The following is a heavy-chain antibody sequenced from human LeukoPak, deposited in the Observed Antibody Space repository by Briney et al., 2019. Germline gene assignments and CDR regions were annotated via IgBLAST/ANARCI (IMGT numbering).Heavy chain of an antibody. Sequence: PGGSLRLSCAASGFTFSSYEMNWVHQAPGKGLEWVSYISSSGSTIYYADSVKGRFTISRDNAKNSLYLQMNSLRAEDTAVYYCAGIPLRYFDWLFAFDYWGQGTLVTVSS. D-gene: IGHD3-9*01. V-gene: IGHV3-48*03. CDR3: AGIPLRYFDWLFAFDY. CDR1: GFTFSSYE. CDR2: ISSSGSTI. J-gene: IGHJ4*02.